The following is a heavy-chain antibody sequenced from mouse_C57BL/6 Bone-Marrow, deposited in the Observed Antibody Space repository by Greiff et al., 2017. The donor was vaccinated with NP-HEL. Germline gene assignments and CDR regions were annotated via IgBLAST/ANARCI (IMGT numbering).Heavy chain of an antibody. Sequence: EVQLQQSGPELVKPGASVKISCKASGYTFTDYYMNWVKQSHGKSLEWIGDINPNNGGTSYNQKFKGKATLTVDKSSSTAYMELRSLTSEDSAVYYCARYYGSSNWFAYWGQGTLVTVSA. J-gene: IGHJ3*01. CDR1: GYTFTDYY. V-gene: IGHV1-26*01. D-gene: IGHD1-1*01. CDR3: ARYYGSSNWFAY. CDR2: INPNNGGT.